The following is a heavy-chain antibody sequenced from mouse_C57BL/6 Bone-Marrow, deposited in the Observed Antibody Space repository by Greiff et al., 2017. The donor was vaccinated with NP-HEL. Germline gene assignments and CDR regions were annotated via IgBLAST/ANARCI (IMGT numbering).Heavy chain of an antibody. J-gene: IGHJ4*01. CDR3: ARRDYGSYAMDY. CDR1: GYTFTDYN. V-gene: IGHV1-18*01. D-gene: IGHD1-2*01. CDR2: INPNNGGT. Sequence: VQLQQSGPELVKPGASVKIPCKASGYTFTDYNMDWVKQSHGKSLEWIGDINPNNGGTIYNQKFKGKATLTVDKSSSTAYMELRSLTSEDTAVYYCARRDYGSYAMDYWGQGTSVTVSS.